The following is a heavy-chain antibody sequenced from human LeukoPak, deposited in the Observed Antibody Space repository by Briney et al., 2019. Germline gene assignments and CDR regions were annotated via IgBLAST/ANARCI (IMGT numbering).Heavy chain of an antibody. V-gene: IGHV3-69-1*01. Sequence: KPGGSLRLSCTASGFTFSDYTMNWVRQAPGKGLEWVSSISSSSYIYNADSVKGRFTISRDNADNSLYLQMNSLRAEDTAVYYCARQQITATLGVALDIWGQGTMVTVSS. CDR3: ARQQITATLGVALDI. D-gene: IGHD1-20*01. CDR2: ISSSSYI. J-gene: IGHJ3*02. CDR1: GFTFSDYT.